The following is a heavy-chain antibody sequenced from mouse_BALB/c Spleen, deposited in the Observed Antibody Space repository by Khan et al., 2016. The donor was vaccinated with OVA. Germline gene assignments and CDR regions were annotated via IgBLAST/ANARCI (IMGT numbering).Heavy chain of an antibody. V-gene: IGHV3-2*02. CDR3: ARESSRYNYAMDY. CDR2: ISSSGST. D-gene: IGHD1-3*01. Sequence: EVQLKESGPGLVKPSQSLSLTCTVSGYSFTNYCVRCVIQQPREDLQWLMGIISSSGSTNYNPALKSRISITGDTSNNPFFLQLNSLTTEDKATYDCARESSRYNYAMDYWGQGTSVTVSS. CDR1: GYSFTNYCV. J-gene: IGHJ4*01.